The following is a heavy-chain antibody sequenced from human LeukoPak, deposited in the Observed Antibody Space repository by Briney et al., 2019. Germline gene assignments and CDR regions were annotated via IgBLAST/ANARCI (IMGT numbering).Heavy chain of an antibody. Sequence: GGSLRLSCAASGFTFSSYAMHWVRQAPGKGLEWVAVISYDGSNKYYADSVKGRFTIPRDNSKNTLFLQMNSLRAEDTAVYYCARVLPISMIVVVYPGGMDVWGQGTTVTVSS. V-gene: IGHV3-30-3*01. CDR1: GFTFSSYA. J-gene: IGHJ6*02. CDR3: ARVLPISMIVVVYPGGMDV. D-gene: IGHD3-22*01. CDR2: ISYDGSNK.